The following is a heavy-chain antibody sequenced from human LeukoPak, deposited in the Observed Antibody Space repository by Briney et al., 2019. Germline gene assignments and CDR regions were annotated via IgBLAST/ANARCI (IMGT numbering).Heavy chain of an antibody. CDR2: ISGSGGSP. CDR1: GFTFRNYA. D-gene: IGHD6-6*01. Sequence: PGESLRLSCAASGFTFRNYALSWVRQAPGKGLEWISVISGSGGSPYYADSVKGRFTISRDNAKNSLYLQMNSLRAEDTAVYYCAREEYSSSGPRGGDFDYWGQGTLVTVSS. J-gene: IGHJ4*02. CDR3: AREEYSSSGPRGGDFDY. V-gene: IGHV3-23*01.